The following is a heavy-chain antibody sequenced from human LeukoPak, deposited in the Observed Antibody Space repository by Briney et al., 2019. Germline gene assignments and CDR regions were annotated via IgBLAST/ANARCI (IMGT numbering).Heavy chain of an antibody. CDR3: ARDLSGDHISAFDI. D-gene: IGHD7-27*01. V-gene: IGHV4-31*03. CDR1: GGSISSGGYY. Sequence: SETLSLTCTVSGGSISSGGYYWSWIRQHPGKGLEWIGYIYYSGSTYYNPSLKSRVTISVDTSKNQFSLKLSSVTAADTAVYYWARDLSGDHISAFDIWGQGTMVTVSS. J-gene: IGHJ3*02. CDR2: IYYSGST.